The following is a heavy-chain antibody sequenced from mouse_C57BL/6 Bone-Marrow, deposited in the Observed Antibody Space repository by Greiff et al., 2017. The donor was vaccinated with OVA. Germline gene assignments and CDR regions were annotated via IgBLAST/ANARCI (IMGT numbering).Heavy chain of an antibody. CDR1: GFTFSDYG. D-gene: IGHD4-1*01. CDR2: ISSGSSTI. V-gene: IGHV5-17*01. J-gene: IGHJ4*01. Sequence: EVKVEESGGGLVKPGGSLKLSCAASGFTFSDYGMHWVRQAPEKGLEWVAYISSGSSTIYYAATVKGRFTISRDNAKNTLFLQMTSLRSEDTAMYYCARKRLGHYAMDYWGQGTSVTVSS. CDR3: ARKRLGHYAMDY.